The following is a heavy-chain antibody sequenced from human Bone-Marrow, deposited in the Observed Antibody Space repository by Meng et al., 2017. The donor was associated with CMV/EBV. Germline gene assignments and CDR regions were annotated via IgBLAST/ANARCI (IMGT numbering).Heavy chain of an antibody. CDR2: ISYDGSNK. Sequence: GEPLKISCAASGFTFSSYAMHWVRQAPGKGLEWVAVISYDGSNKYYADSVKGRFTISRDNSKNTLYLQMNSLRAEDTAVYYCARSLAAAGARDYYYGMDVWGQGTTVTVSS. CDR3: ARSLAAAGARDYYYGMDV. D-gene: IGHD6-13*01. V-gene: IGHV3-30-3*01. CDR1: GFTFSSYA. J-gene: IGHJ6*02.